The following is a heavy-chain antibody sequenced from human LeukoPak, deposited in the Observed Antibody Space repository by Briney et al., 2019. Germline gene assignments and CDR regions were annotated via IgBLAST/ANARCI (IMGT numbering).Heavy chain of an antibody. J-gene: IGHJ4*02. CDR3: ARLYCSSTSCYTPRD. CDR1: GFTFSSYS. Sequence: GGSLRLSCAASGFTFSSYSMNWARQAPGKGLEWVSSISSSSSYIYYADSVKGRFTISRDNAKNSLYLQMNSLRAEDTAVYYCARLYCSSTSCYTPRDWGQGTLVTVSS. D-gene: IGHD2-2*02. CDR2: ISSSSSYI. V-gene: IGHV3-21*01.